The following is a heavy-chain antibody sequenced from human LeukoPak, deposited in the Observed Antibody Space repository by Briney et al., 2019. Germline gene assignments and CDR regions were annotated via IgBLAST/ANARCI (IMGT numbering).Heavy chain of an antibody. CDR1: GDTFSSDA. CDR2: ITSVDDST. Sequence: GGSLRLSCAVSGDTFSSDAFSWVGKPQGRGLDGVSAITSVDDSTYYADSVKGRFTISRDYSKNTVHLQMNSLRAEDTALYYCAIWVRNGWPYFDYWGQGTLVTVSS. CDR3: AIWVRNGWPYFDY. J-gene: IGHJ4*02. V-gene: IGHV3-23*01. D-gene: IGHD6-19*01.